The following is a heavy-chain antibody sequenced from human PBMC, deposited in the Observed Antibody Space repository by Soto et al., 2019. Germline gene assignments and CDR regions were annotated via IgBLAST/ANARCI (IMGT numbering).Heavy chain of an antibody. CDR2: ISSSGSTI. D-gene: IGHD7-27*01. CDR1: GFTFSSYE. CDR3: ARGKVGNYYGMDV. J-gene: IGHJ6*02. Sequence: GGSLRLSCAASGFTFSSYEMNWVRQAPGKGLEWVSYISSSGSTIYYADSVRGRFTISRDSAKNSLYLQMNSLRAEDTAVYYCARGKVGNYYGMDVWGQGTTVTVSS. V-gene: IGHV3-48*03.